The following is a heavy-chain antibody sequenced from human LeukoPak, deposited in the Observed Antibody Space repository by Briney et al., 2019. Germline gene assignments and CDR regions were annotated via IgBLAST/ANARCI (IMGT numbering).Heavy chain of an antibody. V-gene: IGHV3-30-3*01. D-gene: IGHD3-22*01. J-gene: IGHJ4*02. CDR2: ISYDGSNK. CDR3: ARETGYYDIFDY. CDR1: GFTFSSYA. Sequence: GGSLRLSCAASGFTFSSYAMHWVRQAPGKGLEWVAVISYDGSNKYYADSVKGRFTISRDNSKNTLYLQMNSLRAEDTAVYYCARETGYYDIFDYWGQGTLVTVSS.